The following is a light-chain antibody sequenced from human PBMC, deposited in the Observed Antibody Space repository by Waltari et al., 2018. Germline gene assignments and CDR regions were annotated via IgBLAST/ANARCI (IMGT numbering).Light chain of an antibody. CDR2: DVS. CDR1: RRYIGSYNY. Sequence: QSALTQPASVSGSPGQSITIPCTGSRRYIGSYNYVPWYQQHPDKAPKPIIYDVSERPSGVSNRFSASKSGDTASLTISGLQAEDEADYYCSSYTSSNTWVFGGGTKVTVL. CDR3: SSYTSSNTWV. J-gene: IGLJ3*02. V-gene: IGLV2-14*01.